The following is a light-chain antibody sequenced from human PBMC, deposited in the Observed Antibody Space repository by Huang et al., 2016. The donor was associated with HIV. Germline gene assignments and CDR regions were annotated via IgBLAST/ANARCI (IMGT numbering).Light chain of an antibody. V-gene: IGKV3-20*01. J-gene: IGKJ1*01. CDR1: QSVGSSF. Sequence: EIVLTQSPGTLSLSPGDGAALSCRASQSVGSSFLAWYQQRPGQAPRLLIYGVSRRATGIPERFSGNGSGTDCTLTISRLEPEDFAVYYCQHYGTSPPFAFGQGTKVEI. CDR2: GVS. CDR3: QHYGTSPPFA.